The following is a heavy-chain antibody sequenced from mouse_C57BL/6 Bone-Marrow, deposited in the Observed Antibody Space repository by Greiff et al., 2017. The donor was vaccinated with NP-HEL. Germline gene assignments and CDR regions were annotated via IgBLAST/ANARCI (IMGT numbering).Heavy chain of an antibody. Sequence: QVQLQQSGPELVKPGASVKISCKASGYAFSSSWMNWVKPRPGKGLEWIGRIYPGDGDTNYNGKFKGKATLTADKASSSAYRQLIILTSEDSSVYFCAKFITTKGDWYFDVWGTGTTVTVSS. D-gene: IGHD1-1*01. CDR1: GYAFSSSW. J-gene: IGHJ1*03. CDR2: IYPGDGDT. CDR3: AKFITTKGDWYFDV. V-gene: IGHV1-82*01.